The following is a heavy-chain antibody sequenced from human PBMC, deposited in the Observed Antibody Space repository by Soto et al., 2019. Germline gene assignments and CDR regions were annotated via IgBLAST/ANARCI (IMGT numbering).Heavy chain of an antibody. CDR2: IYSAGNT. V-gene: IGHV3-66*01. D-gene: IGHD1-1*01. Sequence: PGGSLRLSCAASGFTVSSNYMSWVRQAPGKGLEWISIIYSAGNTYYADSVKGRFTISRDNSKNTLYLQMNSLRAEDTAVYYCARDLDAEYFQHWGQGTLVTVSS. J-gene: IGHJ1*01. CDR3: ARDLDAEYFQH. CDR1: GFTVSSNY.